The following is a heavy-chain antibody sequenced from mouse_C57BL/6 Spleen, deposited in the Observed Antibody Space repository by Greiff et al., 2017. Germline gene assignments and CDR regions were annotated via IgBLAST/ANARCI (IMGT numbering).Heavy chain of an antibody. Sequence: QVQLQQSGTELVKPGASVKLSCKASGYTFTSYWMHWVKQRPGQGLEWIGNINPSNGGTNYNEKFKSKATLTVDKSSSTAYMQLSSLTSEDSAVYYCARTSFYYDYDDYWGQGTTLTVSS. CDR2: INPSNGGT. J-gene: IGHJ2*01. D-gene: IGHD2-4*01. V-gene: IGHV1-53*01. CDR3: ARTSFYYDYDDY. CDR1: GYTFTSYW.